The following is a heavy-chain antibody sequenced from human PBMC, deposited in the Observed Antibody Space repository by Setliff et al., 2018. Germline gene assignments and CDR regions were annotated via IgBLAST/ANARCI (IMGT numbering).Heavy chain of an antibody. D-gene: IGHD2-21*01. CDR2: IIPIFGTA. CDR3: ARDRGGTAIANWFDR. V-gene: IGHV1-69*06. J-gene: IGHJ5*02. CDR1: GYTFRSYA. Sequence: SVKVSCKASGYTFRSYAMHWVRQAPGQRLEWMGWIIPIFGTANYAQNFQGRVTITADKSTSTAYMDLSSLRSEDSAVYYCARDRGGTAIANWFDRWGQGTLVTVSS.